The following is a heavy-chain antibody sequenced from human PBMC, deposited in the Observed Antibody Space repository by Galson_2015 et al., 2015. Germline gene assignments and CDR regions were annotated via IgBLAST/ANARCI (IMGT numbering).Heavy chain of an antibody. J-gene: IGHJ6*02. CDR3: ARVSSDGSRSSFCGVDI. CDR1: GFTFSSYA. V-gene: IGHV3-23*01. CDR2: ITISGTNS. D-gene: IGHD3-10*01. Sequence: SLRLSCAASGFTFSSYAMSWVRQAPGKGLEWVSAITISGTNSKYADSVKGRFTISRDDFKSTLYLQMDSLRVADTAVYFCARVSSDGSRSSFCGVDIWGQGTTVTVSS.